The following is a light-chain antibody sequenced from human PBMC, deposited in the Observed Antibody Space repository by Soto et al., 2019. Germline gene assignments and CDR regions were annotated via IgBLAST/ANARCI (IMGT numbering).Light chain of an antibody. Sequence: DIEMTQSPSTLSASVGDRVTITCRASQSISMWLAWYQQKPGKAPKFLIYDASTLESGVPSRFSGSASGTEFTLTLTSLQPDDFATYYCQQYDTYPWTFGQGTKVQI. CDR1: QSISMW. CDR3: QQYDTYPWT. J-gene: IGKJ1*01. CDR2: DAS. V-gene: IGKV1-5*01.